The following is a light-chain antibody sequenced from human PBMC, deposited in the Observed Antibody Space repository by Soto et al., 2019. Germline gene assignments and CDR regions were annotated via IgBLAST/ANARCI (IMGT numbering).Light chain of an antibody. J-gene: IGKJ2*01. V-gene: IGKV3-15*01. CDR1: QSISTN. CDR3: LQYNNRPPYT. Sequence: ETVMTQSPATLSVSPGERVTLSCRASQSISTNLAWYQQRPGQAPRLLIFGASRRATDTPARFSGSGSYTEFTLTISSLQSEDFAVYYCLQYNNRPPYTFGQGTRLEI. CDR2: GAS.